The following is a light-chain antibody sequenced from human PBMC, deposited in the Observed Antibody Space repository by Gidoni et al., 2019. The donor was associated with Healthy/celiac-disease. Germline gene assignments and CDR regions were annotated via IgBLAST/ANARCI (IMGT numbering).Light chain of an antibody. J-gene: IGKJ2*01. CDR2: GAS. CDR1: QSVSSN. Sequence: EIVMTQLPATLSVSPVARATISCRASQSVSSNLAWYQQKPGQAPSLLIYGASTRATGIPARFSGSGSGTEFTLTISSLQSEDFAVYYCQQYNNWPSGYTFGQGTKLEIK. CDR3: QQYNNWPSGYT. V-gene: IGKV3-15*01.